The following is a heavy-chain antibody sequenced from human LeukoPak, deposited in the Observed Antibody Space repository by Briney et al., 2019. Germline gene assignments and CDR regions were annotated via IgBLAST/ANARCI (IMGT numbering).Heavy chain of an antibody. D-gene: IGHD3-10*01. V-gene: IGHV4-31*03. Sequence: SQTLSLTCTVSGGSISSGGYYWSWIRQHPGKDLEWIGYIYYSGSTYYNPSLKSRVTISVDTSKNQFSLKLSSVTAADTAVYYCASNYYGSGTYRYWGQGTLVTVSS. CDR3: ASNYYGSGTYRY. J-gene: IGHJ4*02. CDR2: IYYSGST. CDR1: GGSISSGGYY.